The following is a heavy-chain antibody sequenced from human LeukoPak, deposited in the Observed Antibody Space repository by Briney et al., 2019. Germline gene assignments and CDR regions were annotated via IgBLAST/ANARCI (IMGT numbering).Heavy chain of an antibody. CDR2: IIPIFGTA. V-gene: IGHV1-69*05. D-gene: IGHD2-2*02. CDR3: ARVGRYCSSTSCYKGWFDP. Sequence: SVKVSCKASGGTFSSYAISWARQAPGQGLEWMGGIIPIFGTANYAQKFQGRVTITTDESTSTAYMELSSLRSEDTAVYYCARVGRYCSSTSCYKGWFDPWGQGTLVTVSS. J-gene: IGHJ5*02. CDR1: GGTFSSYA.